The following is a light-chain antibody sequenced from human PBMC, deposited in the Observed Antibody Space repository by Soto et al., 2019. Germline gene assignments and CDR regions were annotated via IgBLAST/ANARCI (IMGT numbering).Light chain of an antibody. V-gene: IGKV3-15*01. CDR3: QQYNSWPLT. Sequence: EIVLTQSPATLSLSPGERATLSCRASQSVSSNLAWYQQKPGQAPRLLIYGASTRATGIPARFSGSGSGTEFTLTISSLQSEDFAVYYCQQYNSWPLTFGGGTQVDIK. CDR2: GAS. CDR1: QSVSSN. J-gene: IGKJ4*01.